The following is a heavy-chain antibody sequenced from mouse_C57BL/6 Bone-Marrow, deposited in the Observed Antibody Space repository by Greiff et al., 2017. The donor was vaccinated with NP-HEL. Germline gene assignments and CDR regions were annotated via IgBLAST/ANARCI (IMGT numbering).Heavy chain of an antibody. CDR1: GFTFSSYT. CDR2: ISGGGGNT. V-gene: IGHV5-9*01. CDR3: ARLPSFAY. Sequence: EVTLVASGGGLVKPGGSLKLSCAASGFTFSSYTMSWVRQTPEKRLEWVATISGGGGNTYYPDSVKGRFTISRDNAKNTLYLQMSSLRSEDTALYYCARLPSFAYWGQGTLVTVSA. J-gene: IGHJ3*01.